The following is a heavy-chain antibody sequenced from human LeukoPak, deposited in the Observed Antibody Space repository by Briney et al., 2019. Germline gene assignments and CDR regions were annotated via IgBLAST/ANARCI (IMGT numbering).Heavy chain of an antibody. CDR1: GYTFTGYY. CDR2: INPNSGGT. J-gene: IGHJ5*02. Sequence: ASVKVSCKASGYTFTGYYMHWVRQAPGQGLEWMGWINPNSGGTNYAQKFQGRVTMTRDTSISTAYIELSRLRSDDTAVDYCARDDSTEGEKGSDPWGQGTLVTVSS. CDR3: ARDDSTEGEKGSDP. V-gene: IGHV1-2*02. D-gene: IGHD3-10*01.